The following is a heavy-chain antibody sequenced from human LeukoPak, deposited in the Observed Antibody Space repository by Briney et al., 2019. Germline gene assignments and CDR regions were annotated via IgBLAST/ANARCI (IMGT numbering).Heavy chain of an antibody. CDR2: IYHSGST. V-gene: IGHV4-30-2*01. D-gene: IGHD3-10*01. CDR3: ARTYYYGSGSQSKFDP. J-gene: IGHJ5*02. CDR1: GGSISSGGYS. Sequence: PSETLSLTCAVSGGSISSGGYSWRWIRQPPGKGLEWIGYIYHSGSTYYNPSLKSRVTISVDRSKNQFSLKLSSVTAADTAVYYCARTYYYGSGSQSKFDPWGQGTLVTVSS.